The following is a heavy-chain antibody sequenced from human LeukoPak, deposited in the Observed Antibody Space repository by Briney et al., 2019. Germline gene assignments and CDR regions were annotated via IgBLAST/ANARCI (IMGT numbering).Heavy chain of an antibody. V-gene: IGHV1-8*01. CDR3: AREGYCSSIRCLDY. CDR1: GYTFTSYD. Sequence: ASVKVSCKASGYTFTSYDINWVRQATGQGLEWMGWMNPNSGHTGYAQKFQGRVTMTRNTSIRTAYMEMSSLRSEDTAVYYCAREGYCSSIRCLDYWGQGTLVTVSS. J-gene: IGHJ4*02. D-gene: IGHD2-2*01. CDR2: MNPNSGHT.